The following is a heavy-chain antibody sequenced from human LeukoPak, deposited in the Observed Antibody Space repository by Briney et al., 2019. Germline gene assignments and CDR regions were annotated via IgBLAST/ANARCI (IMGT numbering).Heavy chain of an antibody. CDR3: SRAREYYDILTGYSSYYFDY. V-gene: IGHV3-53*01. CDR1: GFTVSSNY. Sequence: GGSLRLSCTASGFTVSSNYMSWVRQAPGKGLEWVSVIYSGGSTYYADSVKGRFTISRDSSKNTLYLQMNSLRAEDTAVYYCSRAREYYDILTGYSSYYFDYWGQGTLVTVS. CDR2: IYSGGST. D-gene: IGHD3-9*01. J-gene: IGHJ4*02.